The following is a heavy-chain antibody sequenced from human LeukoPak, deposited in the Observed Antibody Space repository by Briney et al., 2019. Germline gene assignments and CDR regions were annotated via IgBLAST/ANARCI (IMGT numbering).Heavy chain of an antibody. CDR3: AKEGEVAAAKNWFDP. J-gene: IGHJ5*02. V-gene: IGHV3-23*01. CDR1: GFTFSTYW. Sequence: GGSLRLSCAASGFTFSTYWMHWVRQAPGKGLEWVSAISGSGGSTYYADSVKGRFTISRDNSKNTLYLQMNSLRVEDTAVYYCAKEGEVAAAKNWFDPWGQGTLVTVSS. CDR2: ISGSGGST. D-gene: IGHD2-15*01.